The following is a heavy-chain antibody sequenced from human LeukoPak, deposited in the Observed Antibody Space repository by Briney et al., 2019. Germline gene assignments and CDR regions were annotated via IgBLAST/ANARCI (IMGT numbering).Heavy chain of an antibody. V-gene: IGHV4-59*01. CDR3: ARGSRDYYGSGRTVY. CDR1: GGSISSYY. Sequence: SETLSLTCTVSGGSISSYYWSWIRQPPGKGLEWIGYIYYSGSTNYNPSLKSRVTISVDTSKNQFSLKLRSVTAADTAVYYCARGSRDYYGSGRTVYWGQGTLVTVSS. D-gene: IGHD3-10*01. CDR2: IYYSGST. J-gene: IGHJ4*02.